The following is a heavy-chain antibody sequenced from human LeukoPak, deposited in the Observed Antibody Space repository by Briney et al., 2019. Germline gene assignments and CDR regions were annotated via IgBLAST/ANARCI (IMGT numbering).Heavy chain of an antibody. V-gene: IGHV1-8*03. J-gene: IGHJ6*03. CDR1: GYTFTSYD. D-gene: IGHD4-17*01. Sequence: VKVSCKASGYTFTSYDINWVRQATGQGLEWMGWMNPNSGNTGYAQKFQGRVTITRNTSISTAYMELSSLRSEDTAVYYCARSQRYGDLYYYYMDVWGKGTTVTVSS. CDR2: MNPNSGNT. CDR3: ARSQRYGDLYYYYMDV.